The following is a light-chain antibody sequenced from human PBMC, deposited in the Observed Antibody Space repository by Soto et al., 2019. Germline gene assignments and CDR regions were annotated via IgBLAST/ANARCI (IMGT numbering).Light chain of an antibody. CDR2: DAS. J-gene: IGKJ2*01. V-gene: IGKV1-33*01. CDR1: QGISNY. CDR3: QQYDNHSRT. Sequence: DIQMTQSPSSLSASVGDRVTITCQASQGISNYLNWYQQKPGKAPKLLIYDASNLETGVPSRFSGSGSGTDFTFTISSLQPEDIATYYCQQYDNHSRTFGQGTKLEIK.